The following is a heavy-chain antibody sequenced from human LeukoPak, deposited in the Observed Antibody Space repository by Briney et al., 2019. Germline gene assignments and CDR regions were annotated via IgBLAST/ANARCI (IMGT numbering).Heavy chain of an antibody. CDR1: GFSFTIYG. CDR2: RWYDGSNK. J-gene: IGHJ4*02. Sequence: PGRSLRLSCAASGFSFTIYGTHWVRQAPGKGLGGVAVRWYDGSNKNYADSVKGRFTISRDNSKSTLYLQMNSLRVEDTAVYYGASHGGLWGQGTLVTVSS. CDR3: ASHGGL. D-gene: IGHD5-12*01. V-gene: IGHV3-33*01.